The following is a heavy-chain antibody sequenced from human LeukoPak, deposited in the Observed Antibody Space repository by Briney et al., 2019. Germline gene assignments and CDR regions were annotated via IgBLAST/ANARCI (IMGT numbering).Heavy chain of an antibody. CDR2: IYYGGST. CDR1: GGSISSSTYY. V-gene: IGHV4-39*02. D-gene: IGHD2/OR15-2a*01. Sequence: NPSETQSLTCTVSGGSISSSTYYWGWIRQPPGKGLEWIGNIYYGGSTFYNPSLKSRVTISLDTSKNQFSLKLSSVTAADTAVYYCARDRVLFDYWGQGTLVTVSS. J-gene: IGHJ4*02. CDR3: ARDRVLFDY.